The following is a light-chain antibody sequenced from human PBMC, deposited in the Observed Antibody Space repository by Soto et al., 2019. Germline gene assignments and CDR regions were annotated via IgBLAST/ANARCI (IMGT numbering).Light chain of an antibody. CDR2: EVN. CDR3: QSYDSSLSVV. CDR1: SNDIGVYNY. J-gene: IGLJ2*01. V-gene: IGLV2-8*01. Sequence: QSALTQSPSASGSPGQSVTISCTGTSNDIGVYNYVSWYQQHPGKAPKLMIYEVNKRPSGVPDRFSGSKSGNTASLAITGLQAEDEAFYYCQSYDSSLSVVFGGGTKLTVL.